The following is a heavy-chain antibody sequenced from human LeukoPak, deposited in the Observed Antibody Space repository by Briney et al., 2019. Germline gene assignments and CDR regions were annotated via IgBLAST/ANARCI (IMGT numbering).Heavy chain of an antibody. Sequence: SETLSLTCTVSGGSISSYYWSWIRQPPGKGLEWIGYIYYSGSTNYNPSLKSRVTISVDTSKNQFSLRLSSVTAADTAVYYCARAGGGYESSGAFDIWGQGTMVTVSS. CDR1: GGSISSYY. D-gene: IGHD3-22*01. CDR2: IYYSGST. CDR3: ARAGGGYESSGAFDI. J-gene: IGHJ3*02. V-gene: IGHV4-59*01.